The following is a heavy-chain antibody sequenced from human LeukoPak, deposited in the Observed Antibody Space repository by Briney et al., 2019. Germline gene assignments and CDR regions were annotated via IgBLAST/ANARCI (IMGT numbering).Heavy chain of an antibody. D-gene: IGHD3-3*01. CDR1: GGSISSGGYY. J-gene: IGHJ4*02. CDR3: ARHYDFWSGYPGYFDY. Sequence: SETLSLTCTVSGGSISSGGYYWSWIRQHPGKGLEWIGYIYYSGSTYYNPSLKSRVTISVDTSKNQFSLKLSSVTAADTAVYYCARHYDFWSGYPGYFDYWGQGTLVTVSS. V-gene: IGHV4-31*03. CDR2: IYYSGST.